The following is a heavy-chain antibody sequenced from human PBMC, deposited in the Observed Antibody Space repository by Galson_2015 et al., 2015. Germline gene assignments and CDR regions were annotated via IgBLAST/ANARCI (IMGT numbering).Heavy chain of an antibody. Sequence: SVKVSCKVSGYTLTELSMHWVRQAPGKGLEWMGGFDPEDGETIYAQKFQGRVTMTEDTSTDTAYMELSSLRSEDTAVYYCATLAWGYVLYYFDYWGQGTLVTVSS. J-gene: IGHJ4*02. CDR1: GYTLTELS. V-gene: IGHV1-24*01. CDR2: FDPEDGET. D-gene: IGHD5-12*01. CDR3: ATLAWGYVLYYFDY.